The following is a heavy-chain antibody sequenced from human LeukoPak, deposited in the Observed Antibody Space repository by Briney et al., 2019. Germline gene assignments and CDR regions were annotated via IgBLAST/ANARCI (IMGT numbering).Heavy chain of an antibody. CDR3: ARASTVTENWFDA. D-gene: IGHD4-11*01. CDR2: IIPILGIA. V-gene: IGHV1-69*02. CDR1: GGTFSSYT. J-gene: IGHJ5*02. Sequence: SVKVSCKASGGTFSSYTISWVRQAPGQGLEWMGRIIPILGIANYAQKFQGRVTITADKSTSTAYMELSSLRSEDTAVYYCARASTVTENWFDAWGQGTLVTVSS.